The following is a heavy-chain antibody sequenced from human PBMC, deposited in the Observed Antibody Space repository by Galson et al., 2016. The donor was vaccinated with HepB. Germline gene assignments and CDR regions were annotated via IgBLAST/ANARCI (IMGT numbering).Heavy chain of an antibody. CDR2: ISGSGGST. CDR1: GFTFSTYA. V-gene: IGHV3-23*01. J-gene: IGHJ4*02. D-gene: IGHD2-2*02. CDR3: AKDISALVLPAAIDY. Sequence: SLRLSCAASGFTFSTYAMDWVRQAPGKGLEWVSGISGSGGSTYYADSVKGRFTISRDQSNNTLHLQMNSLRAEDTAIYFCAKDISALVLPAAIDYWGQGTLVTVSS.